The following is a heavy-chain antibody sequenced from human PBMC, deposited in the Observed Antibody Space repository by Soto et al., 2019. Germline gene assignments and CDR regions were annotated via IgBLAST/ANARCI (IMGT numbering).Heavy chain of an antibody. CDR2: IWYDGSNK. CDR1: GFTFSSYG. Sequence: LRLSCAASGFTFSSYGMHWVRQAPGKGLEWVAIIWYDGSNKYYADSVKGRFTISRDNSKNTLYLQMNSLRAEDTAVYYCARDNDDNLYYFDHWGQGTLVTVSS. J-gene: IGHJ4*02. V-gene: IGHV3-33*01. CDR3: ARDNDDNLYYFDH. D-gene: IGHD1-1*01.